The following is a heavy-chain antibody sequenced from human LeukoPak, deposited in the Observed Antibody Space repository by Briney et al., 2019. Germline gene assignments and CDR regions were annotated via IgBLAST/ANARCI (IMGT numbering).Heavy chain of an antibody. D-gene: IGHD6-13*01. CDR2: IDPSDSYT. V-gene: IGHV5-10-1*01. Sequence: KPGESLRISCKGSGYSFTSYWISWVRQMPGKGLEWMGRIDPSDSYTNYSPSFQGYVTISADKSISTAYLQWSSLKASDTAMYYCARQDSSVATAGDFDYWGQGTLVTVSS. CDR3: ARQDSSVATAGDFDY. CDR1: GYSFTSYW. J-gene: IGHJ4*02.